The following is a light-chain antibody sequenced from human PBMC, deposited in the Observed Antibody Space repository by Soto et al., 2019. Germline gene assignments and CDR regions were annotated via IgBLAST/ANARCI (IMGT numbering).Light chain of an antibody. J-gene: IGLJ3*02. CDR2: DVT. Sequence: QSALNQPASVSGSLGQSITISCTGTTSDVGAYNYVSWYQQHPGKAPQLVIYDVTNRPSGVSNRFSGSKSGNTASLTISGLQAEDEADYYCSSYTSSSTLVFGGGTKLTVL. CDR1: TSDVGAYNY. V-gene: IGLV2-14*03. CDR3: SSYTSSSTLV.